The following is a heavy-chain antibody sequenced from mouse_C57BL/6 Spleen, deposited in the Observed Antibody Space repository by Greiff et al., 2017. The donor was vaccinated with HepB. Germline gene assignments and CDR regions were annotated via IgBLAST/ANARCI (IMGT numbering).Heavy chain of an antibody. Sequence: QVQLKQSGPGLVQPSQSLSITCTVSGFSLTSYGVHWVRQSPGKGLEWLGVIWSGGSTDYNAAFITSLSISKDNSKSQVFFKMNSLQADDTTIYYCARNSAQARFAYWGQGTLVTVSA. V-gene: IGHV2-2*01. CDR3: ARNSAQARFAY. D-gene: IGHD3-2*02. CDR1: GFSLTSYG. J-gene: IGHJ3*01. CDR2: IWSGGST.